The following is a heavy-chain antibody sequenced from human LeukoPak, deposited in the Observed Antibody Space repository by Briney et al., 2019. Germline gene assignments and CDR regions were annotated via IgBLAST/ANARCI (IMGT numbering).Heavy chain of an antibody. Sequence: SSVKVSCKASGGTFSSYAISWVRQAPGQGLEWMGGIIPIFGTANYAQKFQGRVTITTDESKSTAYMELSSLRSEDTAVYYCARGVPQPAAMWYYFDYWGQGTLVTVSS. CDR3: ARGVPQPAAMWYYFDY. CDR2: IIPIFGTA. J-gene: IGHJ4*02. D-gene: IGHD2-2*01. V-gene: IGHV1-69*05. CDR1: GGTFSSYA.